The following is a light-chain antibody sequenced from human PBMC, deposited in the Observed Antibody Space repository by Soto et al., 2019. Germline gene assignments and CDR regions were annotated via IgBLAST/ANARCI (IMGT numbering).Light chain of an antibody. Sequence: QSALTQPASVSGSPGQAITISCIGTYKDIGSYDMVSWYQHSPGKAPRLIIYKDTRRPSGVTDRFSASKSGNTASLTISGLQAEDEADYFCCSYSSDDMEFVFGTGTKLTVL. J-gene: IGLJ1*01. CDR2: KDT. CDR3: CSYSSDDMEFV. CDR1: YKDIGSYDM. V-gene: IGLV2-23*01.